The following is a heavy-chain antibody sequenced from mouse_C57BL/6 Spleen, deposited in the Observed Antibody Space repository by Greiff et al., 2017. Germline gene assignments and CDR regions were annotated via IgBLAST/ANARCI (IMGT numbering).Heavy chain of an antibody. J-gene: IGHJ2*01. CDR2: INPNNGGT. Sequence: VQLKESGPELVKPGASVKISCKASGYTFTDYYMNWVKQSHGKSLEWIGDINPNNGGTSYNQKFKGKATLTVDKSSSTAYMGLRSLTSEDSAVYYCARSYSNYYFDYWGQGTTLTVSS. CDR1: GYTFTDYY. CDR3: ARSYSNYYFDY. D-gene: IGHD2-5*01. V-gene: IGHV1-26*01.